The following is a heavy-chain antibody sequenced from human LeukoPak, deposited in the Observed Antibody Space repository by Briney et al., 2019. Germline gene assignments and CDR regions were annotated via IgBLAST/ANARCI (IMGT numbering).Heavy chain of an antibody. V-gene: IGHV4-61*10. CDR2: ISYSGNT. CDR1: GGSISSGDYY. Sequence: SETLSLTCTVSGGSISSGDYYWSWIRQPAGKGLEWIGYISYSGNTYYNPSLKSRVTIPVDTSKNHFSLTLSSVTAADTAVYYCARSDGYGLVGIWGQGTIVTVSS. CDR3: ARSDGYGLVGI. D-gene: IGHD3-10*01. J-gene: IGHJ3*02.